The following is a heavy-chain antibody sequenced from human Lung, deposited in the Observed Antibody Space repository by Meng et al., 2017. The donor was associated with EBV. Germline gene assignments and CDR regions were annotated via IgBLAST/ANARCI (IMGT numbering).Heavy chain of an antibody. D-gene: IGHD4-23*01. J-gene: IGHJ4*02. CDR3: AKHSGNFIYYFDS. CDR2: IGGRGSTT. V-gene: IGHV3-23*01. Sequence: EVQLLGSGGGLVQPGGSLSLSCAAPGFTFTSYAMSWVRQAPGKGLEWVSVIGGRGSTTYYADSVKGRFTISRDNSKNTLYLQTNSLRAEDTAVYYCAKHSGNFIYYFDSWGQGTLVTVSS. CDR1: GFTFTSYA.